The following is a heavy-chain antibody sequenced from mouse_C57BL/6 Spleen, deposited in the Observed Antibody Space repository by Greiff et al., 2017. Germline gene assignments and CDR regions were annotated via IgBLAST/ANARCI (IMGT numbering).Heavy chain of an antibody. J-gene: IGHJ3*01. CDR1: GFTFSDYY. D-gene: IGHD2-4*01. CDR3: ARGRAYYDYDEGFAY. CDR2: INYDGSST. V-gene: IGHV5-16*01. Sequence: EVKLVESEGGLVQPGSSMKLSCTASGFTFSDYYMAWVRQVPEKGLEWVANINYDGSSTYYLDSLKSRFIISRDNAKNILYLQMSSLKSEDTATYYCARGRAYYDYDEGFAYWGQGTLVTVSA.